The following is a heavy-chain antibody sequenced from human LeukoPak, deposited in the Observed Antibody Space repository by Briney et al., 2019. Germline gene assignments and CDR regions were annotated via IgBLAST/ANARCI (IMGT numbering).Heavy chain of an antibody. J-gene: IGHJ4*02. V-gene: IGHV3-48*03. CDR2: ISSSGSTI. Sequence: GGSLRLSCAASGFTFSSYEMNWVRQAPGRGLEWVSYISSSGSTIYYADSVKGRFTISRDNAKNSLYLQMNSLRAEDTAVYYCARGGGVYYDSSGRGIFDYWGQGTLVTVSS. D-gene: IGHD3-22*01. CDR1: GFTFSSYE. CDR3: ARGGGVYYDSSGRGIFDY.